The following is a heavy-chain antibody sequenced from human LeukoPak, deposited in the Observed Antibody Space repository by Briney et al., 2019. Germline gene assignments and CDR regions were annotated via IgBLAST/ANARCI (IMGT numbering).Heavy chain of an antibody. J-gene: IGHJ4*02. CDR1: GFTIRNYG. D-gene: IGHD1-26*01. Sequence: PWGTLTLSCAASGFTIRNYGMHWVRKAPGQGLERVAFIRNDDSNKYYADCVKGRLTISRDNSKNTLYLQMSGQRAEDTAVYCCAKDWAYSGNYYYFYYWGQGTLVTVSS. CDR3: AKDWAYSGNYYYFYY. CDR2: IRNDDSNK. V-gene: IGHV3-30*02.